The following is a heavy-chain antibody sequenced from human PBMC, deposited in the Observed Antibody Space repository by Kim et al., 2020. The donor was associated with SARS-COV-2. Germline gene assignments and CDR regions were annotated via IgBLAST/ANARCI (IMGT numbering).Heavy chain of an antibody. J-gene: IGHJ5*02. V-gene: IGHV5-10-1*01. D-gene: IGHD3-9*01. CDR2: IDPSDSYT. CDR1: GYIFTSYW. Sequence: GESLKISCKGSGYIFTSYWISWVRQMPGKGLEWMGRIDPSDSYTNYSPSFQGHVTISAAKSISTAYLQWSSLKASDTAMYYCARLQYYDILTANWFDPWGQGTLVTVSS. CDR3: ARLQYYDILTANWFDP.